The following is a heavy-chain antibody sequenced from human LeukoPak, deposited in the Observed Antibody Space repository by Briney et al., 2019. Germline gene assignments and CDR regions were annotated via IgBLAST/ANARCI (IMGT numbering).Heavy chain of an antibody. D-gene: IGHD5-24*01. V-gene: IGHV1-2*02. CDR3: ARGRNIEMTTMSGGSDY. CDR1: GYTFTDYY. J-gene: IGHJ4*02. Sequence: ASVKVSCKASGYTFTDYYMHWVRPAPGQGRWWMGWLNPNSGDTNYAQKFQGRVGLTRDTSISTAYMDMSDLRSEDTAVYYCARGRNIEMTTMSGGSDYWGQGTLVTVSS. CDR2: LNPNSGDT.